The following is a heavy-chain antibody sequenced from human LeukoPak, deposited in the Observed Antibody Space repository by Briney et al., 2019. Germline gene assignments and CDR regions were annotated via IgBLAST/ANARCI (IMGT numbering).Heavy chain of an antibody. V-gene: IGHV3-23*01. J-gene: IGHJ4*02. CDR2: ITTSDGNT. D-gene: IGHD7-27*01. CDR3: AKDGGLWVSAHWGDS. Sequence: GGSLRLSCAASEFTLSSYSMNWVRQAPGKGLEWVSTITTSDGNTYYADSVKGRFTVSRDNSKNTLFLQMNSLRAEDTAVYYCAKDGGLWVSAHWGDSWGRGTLVTVSS. CDR1: EFTLSSYS.